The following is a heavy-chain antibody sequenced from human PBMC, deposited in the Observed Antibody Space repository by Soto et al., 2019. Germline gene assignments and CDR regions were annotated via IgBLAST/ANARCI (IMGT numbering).Heavy chain of an antibody. CDR2: IYNSERS. CDR1: GGSMSSYY. V-gene: IGHV4-59*01. J-gene: IGHJ4*01. Sequence: PSETLSLTCTVSGGSMSSYYWTWIRQPPGKGLEWIGYIYNSERSNYSPSLKSRVTMSIDTSKNQFSLKLTSVTAADTAVYYCARVYSGYHAALDYCGQGTLVTVSS. D-gene: IGHD5-12*01. CDR3: ARVYSGYHAALDY.